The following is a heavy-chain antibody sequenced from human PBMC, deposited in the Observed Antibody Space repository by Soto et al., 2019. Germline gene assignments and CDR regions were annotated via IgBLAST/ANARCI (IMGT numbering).Heavy chain of an antibody. D-gene: IGHD3-9*01. CDR1: GGSISSSSYY. V-gene: IGHV4-39*01. J-gene: IGHJ4*02. CDR3: ARYYDILTGYCYFDY. Sequence: QLQLQESGPGLVKPSETLSLTCTVSGGSISSSSYYWGWIRQPPGKGLEWIGSIYYSGSTYYNPSLKSRVTISVDTSKNQFSLKLSSVTAADTAVYYCARYYDILTGYCYFDYWGQGTLVTVSS. CDR2: IYYSGST.